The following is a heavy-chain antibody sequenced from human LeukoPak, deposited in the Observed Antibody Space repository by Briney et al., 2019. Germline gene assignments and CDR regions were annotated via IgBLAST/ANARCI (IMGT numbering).Heavy chain of an antibody. CDR1: GGSISSYY. CDR2: IYYSGST. V-gene: IGHV4-59*01. J-gene: IGHJ4*02. Sequence: PSETLSLTCTVSGGSISSYYWSWIRQPPGKGLEWVGYIYYSGSTNYNPSLKSRVTISVDTSKNQFSLKLYSVTAADTAVYYCARQGQLNFDYWGQGTLVTVSS. CDR3: ARQGQLNFDY. D-gene: IGHD5-18*01.